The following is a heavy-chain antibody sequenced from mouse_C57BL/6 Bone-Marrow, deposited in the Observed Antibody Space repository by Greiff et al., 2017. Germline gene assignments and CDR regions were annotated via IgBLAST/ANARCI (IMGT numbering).Heavy chain of an antibody. CDR1: GFTFTDYY. D-gene: IGHD1-1*01. CDR2: IRNKANGYTT. J-gene: IGHJ4*01. Sequence: EVKLMESGGGLVQPGGSLSLSCAASGFTFTDYYMSWVRQPPGKALEWLGFIRNKANGYTTEYSASVKGRFTISRDNSQSILYLQMNALRAEDSATYYCARYEYYGSSCTWGDAMDYWGQGTSVTVSS. CDR3: ARYEYYGSSCTWGDAMDY. V-gene: IGHV7-3*01.